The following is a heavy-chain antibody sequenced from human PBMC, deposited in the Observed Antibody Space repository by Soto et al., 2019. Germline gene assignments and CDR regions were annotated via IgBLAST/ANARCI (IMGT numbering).Heavy chain of an antibody. J-gene: IGHJ4*02. CDR1: GDSISNGDNY. V-gene: IGHV4-31*03. D-gene: IGHD2-2*01. Sequence: QVQLQESGPGLVKPSQTLSLTCTVSGDSISNGDNYWTWIRQLPGKGLEWIGYIYYTGSTNYNPSLKTRISLSVDTSTNQFFLNLTSVTAADTAVYFCARSRRTLPHGSNSNYFDSWGQGTLVSVAS. CDR3: ARSRRTLPHGSNSNYFDS. CDR2: IYYTGST.